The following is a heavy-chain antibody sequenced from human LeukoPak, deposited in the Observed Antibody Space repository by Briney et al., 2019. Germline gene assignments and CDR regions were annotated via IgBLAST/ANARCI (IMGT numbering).Heavy chain of an antibody. CDR2: IYYSGST. CDR3: ARREGFNVDTAMFHNWFDP. D-gene: IGHD5-18*01. CDR1: GGSISSYY. Sequence: SETLALTCTVPGGSISSYYWSWIRQPPGKGLEWIGYIYYSGSTNYNPSLKSRVTISVDTSKNQFSLKLSSVTAADTAVYYCARREGFNVDTAMFHNWFDPWGQGTLVTVSS. J-gene: IGHJ5*02. V-gene: IGHV4-59*01.